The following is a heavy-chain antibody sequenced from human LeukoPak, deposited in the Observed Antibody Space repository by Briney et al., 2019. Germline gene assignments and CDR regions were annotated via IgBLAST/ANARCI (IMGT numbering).Heavy chain of an antibody. Sequence: SETLSLTCTVSGGSISSYYWSWIRQPPGKGLEWIGYIYYSGSTNYNPSLKSRVTISVDTSKNQFSLKLSSVTAADTAVYYCARVGYYYDSSGYSYYYYGMDVWGQGTTVTVSS. CDR3: ARVGYYYDSSGYSYYYYGMDV. CDR1: GGSISSYY. V-gene: IGHV4-59*08. J-gene: IGHJ6*02. D-gene: IGHD3-22*01. CDR2: IYYSGST.